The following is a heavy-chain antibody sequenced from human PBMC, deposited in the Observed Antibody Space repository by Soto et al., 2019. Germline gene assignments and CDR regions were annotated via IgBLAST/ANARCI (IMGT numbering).Heavy chain of an antibody. V-gene: IGHV1-69*08. CDR1: GGTFSSYT. J-gene: IGHJ4*02. D-gene: IGHD2-15*01. CDR3: ARDPPKGYCSGGSCYIDY. CDR2: IIPILGIA. Sequence: QVQLVQSGAEVKKPGSSVKVSCKASGGTFSSYTISWVRQAPGQGLEWMGRIIPILGIANYAQKFQGRVTITADKSTSTAYMELSSLRSEDTAVYYCARDPPKGYCSGGSCYIDYWGQGTLVTVSS.